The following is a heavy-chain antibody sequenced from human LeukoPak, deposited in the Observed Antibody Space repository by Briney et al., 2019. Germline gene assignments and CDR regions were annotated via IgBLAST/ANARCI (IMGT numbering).Heavy chain of an antibody. D-gene: IGHD3-22*01. J-gene: IGHJ6*03. CDR2: ITMSSTTI. CDR3: ARMQGTYYYDRTYHMDV. Sequence: PGGSLRLSCAASGFTFSSYSMNWVRRAPGKGLEWLSYITMSSTTINYADSVKGRFTISRDNAKNSLYLQMNNLRAEDTAVEYWARMQGTYYYDRTYHMDVWGKRTTVTVSS. V-gene: IGHV3-48*04. CDR1: GFTFSSYS.